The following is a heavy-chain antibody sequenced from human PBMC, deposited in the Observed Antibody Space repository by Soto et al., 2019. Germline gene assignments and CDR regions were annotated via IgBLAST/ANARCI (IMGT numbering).Heavy chain of an antibody. CDR2: ISSSGSTI. V-gene: IGHV3-11*01. D-gene: IGHD3-10*01. CDR1: GFTFSDYY. CDR3: AKDIRAMVRGAVGGMDV. Sequence: PGGSLRLSCAASGFTFSDYYMSWIRQAPGKGLEWVSYISSSGSTIYYADSVKGRFTISRDNAKNSLYLQMNSLRAEDTALYYCAKDIRAMVRGAVGGMDVWGQGTTVTVSS. J-gene: IGHJ6*02.